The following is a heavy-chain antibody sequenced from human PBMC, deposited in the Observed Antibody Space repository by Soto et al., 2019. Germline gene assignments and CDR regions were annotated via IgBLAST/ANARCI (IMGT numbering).Heavy chain of an antibody. Sequence: SETLSLTXTVSGGSISSYYWSWIRQPPGKGLEWIGYIYYSGSTNYNPSIKSRVTISVDTSKNQFSLKLSSVTAADTAVYYCAREVQEYFDVRFDPWGQGTLVTVSS. CDR1: GGSISSYY. CDR2: IYYSGST. CDR3: AREVQEYFDVRFDP. J-gene: IGHJ5*02. D-gene: IGHD3-9*01. V-gene: IGHV4-59*01.